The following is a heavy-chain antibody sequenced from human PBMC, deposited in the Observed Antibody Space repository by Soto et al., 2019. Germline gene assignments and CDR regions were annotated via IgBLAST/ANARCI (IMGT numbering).Heavy chain of an antibody. V-gene: IGHV3-23*01. CDR1: GFTFSSYA. D-gene: IGHD3-9*01. J-gene: IGHJ4*02. CDR3: ANAPYFDWLLPDDFDY. Sequence: GGSLRLSCAASGFTFSSYAMSWVRQAPGKGLEWVSAISGSGGSTYYADSVKGRFTISRDNSKNTLYLQVNSLRAEDTAVYYCANAPYFDWLLPDDFDYWGQGTLVTVSS. CDR2: ISGSGGST.